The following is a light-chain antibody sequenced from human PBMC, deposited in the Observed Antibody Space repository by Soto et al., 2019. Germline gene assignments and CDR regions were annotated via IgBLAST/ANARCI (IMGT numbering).Light chain of an antibody. CDR3: AAWDDSRDV. CDR1: SSNIGSNT. Sequence: QSVLTQPPSASRTPGQRVTISCSGSSSNIGSNTVNWYQQLPGTAPKLLMYSNNQRPSGVPDRFSGSKSGTSASLAISGLQSEDEADYYCAAWDDSRDVFGTGTKLTVL. V-gene: IGLV1-44*01. CDR2: SNN. J-gene: IGLJ1*01.